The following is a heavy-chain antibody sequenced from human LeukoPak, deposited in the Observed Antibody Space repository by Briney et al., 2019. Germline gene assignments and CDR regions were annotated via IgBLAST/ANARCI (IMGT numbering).Heavy chain of an antibody. J-gene: IGHJ3*02. CDR1: GFTFSSYW. CDR2: INFDGSTT. CDR3: ARDWFSGRNYYDSSGYYPGAFDI. V-gene: IGHV3-74*01. Sequence: GSLRLSCAASGFTFSSYWMHWVRQAPGKGLVWVSRINFDGSTTNYADSVKGRFTISRDNAKNSLYLQMNSLRAEDTAVYYCARDWFSGRNYYDSSGYYPGAFDIWGQGTMVTVSS. D-gene: IGHD3-22*01.